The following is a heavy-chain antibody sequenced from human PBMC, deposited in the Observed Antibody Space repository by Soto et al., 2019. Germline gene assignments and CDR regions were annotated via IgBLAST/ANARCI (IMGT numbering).Heavy chain of an antibody. Sequence: ETLSLTCAVYGGSFSGYYWSWIRQPPGKGLEWLGEINHSGSTNYNPSLKSRVTISVDTSKNQFSLKLSSVTAADTAVYYCARGPYGDYTPIYYYYYGMDVWGQGTTVTVS. D-gene: IGHD4-17*01. CDR3: ARGPYGDYTPIYYYYYGMDV. J-gene: IGHJ6*02. CDR2: INHSGST. CDR1: GGSFSGYY. V-gene: IGHV4-34*01.